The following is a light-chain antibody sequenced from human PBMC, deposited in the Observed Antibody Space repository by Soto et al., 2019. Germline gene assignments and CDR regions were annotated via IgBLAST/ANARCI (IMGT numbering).Light chain of an antibody. CDR1: QSVSSSY. J-gene: IGKJ2*01. V-gene: IGKV3-20*01. CDR2: GAS. CDR3: QQYGSSRT. Sequence: EIVLTQSPGTLSLSPGERATLSCRASQSVSSSYLAWYQQKPGQAPRLLLYGASSRATGIPDRFSGSGSGTDFTVTISRLEPEDFAVYYCQQYGSSRTFGQGTKLEIK.